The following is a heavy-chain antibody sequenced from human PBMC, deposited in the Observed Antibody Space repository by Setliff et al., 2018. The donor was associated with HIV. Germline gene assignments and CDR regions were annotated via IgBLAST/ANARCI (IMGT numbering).Heavy chain of an antibody. V-gene: IGHV3-13*01. J-gene: IGHJ6*02. CDR3: TRELNGHTSSHYYFGLDV. CDR1: GFAFSDYD. Sequence: GESLTISCATSGFAFSDYDFHWVRQVTGEGLEWVSAIGTGGDTYYADSVKGRFTISRENAKNSLYLQMNNVRAGDTAVYYCTRELNGHTSSHYYFGLDVWGQGTTVTVSS. D-gene: IGHD6-6*01. CDR2: IGTGGDT.